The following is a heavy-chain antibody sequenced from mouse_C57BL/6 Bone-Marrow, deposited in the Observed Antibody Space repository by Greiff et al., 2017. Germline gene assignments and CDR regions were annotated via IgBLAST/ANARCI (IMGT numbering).Heavy chain of an antibody. J-gene: IGHJ3*01. D-gene: IGHD2-2*01. CDR1: GFTFSDYG. V-gene: IGHV5-17*01. Sequence: EVMLVESGGGLVKPGGSLKLSCAASGFTFSDYGMHWVRQAPEKGLEWVAYISSGSSTIYYADTVKGRFTISRDNAKNTLFLQMTSLRSEDTAMYYCASYGFAWFAYWGQGTLVTVSA. CDR3: ASYGFAWFAY. CDR2: ISSGSSTI.